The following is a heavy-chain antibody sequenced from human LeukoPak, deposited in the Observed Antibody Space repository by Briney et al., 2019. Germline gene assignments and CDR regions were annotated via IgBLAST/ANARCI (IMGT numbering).Heavy chain of an antibody. J-gene: IGHJ6*03. CDR3: AKNRGYSDWSYYYYYTDV. Sequence: PSETLSLTCTVSGGSISSYYWSWIRQPPGKGLEWIGYIYYSGSTNYNPSLKSRVTISVDTSKNQFSLKLSSVTAADTAVYYCAKNRGYSDWSYYYYYTDVWGKGTTVTVSS. CDR1: GGSISSYY. V-gene: IGHV4-59*12. CDR2: IYYSGST. D-gene: IGHD3-9*01.